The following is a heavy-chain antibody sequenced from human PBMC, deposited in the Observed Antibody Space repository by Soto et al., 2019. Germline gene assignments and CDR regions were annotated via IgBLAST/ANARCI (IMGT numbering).Heavy chain of an antibody. D-gene: IGHD3-22*01. CDR3: AREIRATYYYDSSGYFPPARYYGMYV. J-gene: IGHJ6*02. CDR1: GYTFTSYY. Sequence: ASVKVSCKASGYTFTSYYMHWVRQAPGQGLEWMGIINPGGGSTSYAQKFQGRVTMTRDTSTSTVYMELSSLRSEDTAVYYCAREIRATYYYDSSGYFPPARYYGMYVWGQGTTVTVSS. CDR2: INPGGGST. V-gene: IGHV1-46*01.